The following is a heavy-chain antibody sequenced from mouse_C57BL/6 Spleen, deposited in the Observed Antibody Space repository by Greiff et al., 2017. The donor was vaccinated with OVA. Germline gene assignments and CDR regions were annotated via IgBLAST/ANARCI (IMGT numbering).Heavy chain of an antibody. CDR2: IYPRSGNT. CDR3: AREIYYGSSYRYFDV. J-gene: IGHJ1*03. D-gene: IGHD1-1*01. CDR1: GYTFTSYG. V-gene: IGHV1-81*01. Sequence: VQGVESGAELARPGASVKLSCKASGYTFTSYGISWVKQRTGQGLEWIGEIYPRSGNTYYNEKFKGKATLTADKSSSTAYMELRSLTSEDSAVYFCAREIYYGSSYRYFDVWGTGTTVTVSS.